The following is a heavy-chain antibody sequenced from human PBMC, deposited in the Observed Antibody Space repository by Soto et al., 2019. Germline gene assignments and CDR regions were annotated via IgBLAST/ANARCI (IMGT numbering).Heavy chain of an antibody. CDR1: GGSITDYY. D-gene: IGHD4-17*01. J-gene: IGHJ5*02. CDR2: IHYSGST. CDR3: SREGAFGDTP. Sequence: PSETLSLTCTVSGGSITDYYWSWIRQSPRKGLEWIGNIHYSGSTNYNPSLKSRVTISVDTSKTQFSLKLTSATAADTAVYYCSREGAFGDTPWGQGTRVTVSS. V-gene: IGHV4-59*01.